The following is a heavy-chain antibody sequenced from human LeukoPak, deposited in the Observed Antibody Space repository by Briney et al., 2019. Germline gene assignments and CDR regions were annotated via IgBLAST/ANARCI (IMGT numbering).Heavy chain of an antibody. J-gene: IGHJ4*02. D-gene: IGHD2-15*01. CDR1: GFTFSSYA. V-gene: IGHV3-64*01. CDR3: ARDHCSGGSCYSAY. Sequence: PGGSLRLSCAASGFTFSSYAMHWVRQAPGKGLEYVSAISSNGGSTYYANSVKGRFTISRDNSKNTLYLQMNSLRAEDTAFYYCARDHCSGGSCYSAYWGQGTLVTVSS. CDR2: ISSNGGST.